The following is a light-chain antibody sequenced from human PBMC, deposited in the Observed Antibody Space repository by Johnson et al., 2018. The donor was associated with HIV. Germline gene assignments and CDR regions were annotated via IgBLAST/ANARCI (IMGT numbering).Light chain of an antibody. J-gene: IGLJ1*01. CDR1: SSNIGNNY. V-gene: IGLV1-51*01. CDR2: DNN. CDR3: GPWDSSLKTGF. Sequence: QSVLTQPPSVSAAPGQKVTISCSGSSSNIGNNYVSWYQQLPGTAPKLLIYDNNRRPPGIPDRFSGSKSGTSATLGITGLQTGDEADYYCGPWDSSLKTGFFGTGTKVTVL.